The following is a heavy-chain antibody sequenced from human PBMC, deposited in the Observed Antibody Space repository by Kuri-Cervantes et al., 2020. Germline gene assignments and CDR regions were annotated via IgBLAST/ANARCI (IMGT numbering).Heavy chain of an antibody. CDR3: ARAVTMVRGVMYWFDP. CDR1: GGSISSSSYY. CDR2: IYYSGST. D-gene: IGHD3-10*01. Sequence: SETLSLTCTVSGGSISSSSYYWGWIRQPPGKGLEWIGSIYYSGSTNYNPSLKSRVTISVDTSKNQFSLKLSSVTAADTAVYYCARAVTMVRGVMYWFDPWGQGTLVTVSS. V-gene: IGHV4-39*07. J-gene: IGHJ5*02.